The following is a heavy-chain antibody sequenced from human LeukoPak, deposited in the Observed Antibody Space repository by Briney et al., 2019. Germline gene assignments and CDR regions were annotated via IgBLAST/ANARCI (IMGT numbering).Heavy chain of an antibody. CDR2: IGTAGDT. V-gene: IGHV3-13*01. CDR1: GLTFSSYD. Sequence: GGSLRLSCAASGLTFSSYDMHWVRQATGKGLEWVSAIGTAGDTYYPGSVKGRFTISRENAKNSLYLQMNSLRAGDTAVYYCAREGGYGEGDAFDIWGQGTMVTVSS. D-gene: IGHD4/OR15-4a*01. J-gene: IGHJ3*02. CDR3: AREGGYGEGDAFDI.